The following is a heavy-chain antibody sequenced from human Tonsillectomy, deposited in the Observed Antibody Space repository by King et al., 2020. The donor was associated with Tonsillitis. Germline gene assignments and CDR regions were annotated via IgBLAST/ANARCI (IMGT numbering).Heavy chain of an antibody. Sequence: VQLVEAGGGLVQPGGSLRLSCAASGFTFSSYDMHWVRQATGEGLEWVSGIDTTGGTDYPDSVKGRFIISRENAKNSLYLQMNSLRAGDTAVYYCARGSGYCSGGRCHNYFDYWGQGTLVTVSS. CDR3: ARGSGYCSGGRCHNYFDY. V-gene: IGHV3-13*01. J-gene: IGHJ4*02. CDR2: IDTTGGT. D-gene: IGHD2-15*01. CDR1: GFTFSSYD.